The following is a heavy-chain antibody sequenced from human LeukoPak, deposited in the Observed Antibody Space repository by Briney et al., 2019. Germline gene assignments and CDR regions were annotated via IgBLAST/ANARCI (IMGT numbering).Heavy chain of an antibody. CDR2: INWNGGST. V-gene: IGHV3-20*04. CDR3: ARAQTYGDSRLLLDY. Sequence: PGGSLRLSCAAPGFTFGNYGMSWVRQAPGKGLEWVSGINWNGGSTGYADSVEGRFTISRDNAKNSQYLQMNSLRVEDTALYYCARAQTYGDSRLLLDYWGQGTLVTVSS. CDR1: GFTFGNYG. D-gene: IGHD2-21*02. J-gene: IGHJ4*02.